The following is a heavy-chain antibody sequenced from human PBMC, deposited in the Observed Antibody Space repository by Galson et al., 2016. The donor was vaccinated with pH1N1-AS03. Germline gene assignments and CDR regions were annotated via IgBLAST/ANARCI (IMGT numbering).Heavy chain of an antibody. D-gene: IGHD4/OR15-4a*01. CDR2: INPSDGNT. J-gene: IGHJ6*02. CDR3: ARVSAGLTGYYYAMDV. CDR1: GYTFTSYY. V-gene: IGHV1-46*01. Sequence: SGYTFTSYYIHWVRQAPGQGREWMGIINPSDGNTNYARRFQGRVTMTRDTSTSTVYMELSSLRSDDTAVYYCARVSAGLTGYYYAMDVWGQGTTVTVSS.